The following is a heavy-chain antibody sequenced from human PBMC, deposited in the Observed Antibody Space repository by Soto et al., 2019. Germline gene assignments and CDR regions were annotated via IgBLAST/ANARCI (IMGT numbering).Heavy chain of an antibody. J-gene: IGHJ4*02. Sequence: LRLSCVASGFTFSDYYMSWVRQAPGKGLEWLSYSSNSGTYTKYAGSVKGRFSISRDNAKNSLYLQINSLRGEDTAIYYCARSGDNYNVLDYWGQGTPVTVSS. D-gene: IGHD3-10*02. CDR2: SSNSGTYT. CDR3: ARSGDNYNVLDY. V-gene: IGHV3-11*06. CDR1: GFTFSDYY.